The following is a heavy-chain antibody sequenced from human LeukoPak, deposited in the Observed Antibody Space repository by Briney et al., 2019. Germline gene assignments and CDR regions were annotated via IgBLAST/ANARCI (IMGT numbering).Heavy chain of an antibody. J-gene: IGHJ5*02. V-gene: IGHV1-18*01. CDR3: ARDPVAVAGRVNWFDP. CDR2: ISAYNGNT. CDR1: RYTFTSYG. D-gene: IGHD6-19*01. Sequence: ASVKVSCKASRYTFTSYGISWVRQAPGQGLEWMAWISAYNGNTNYAQKLQGRVTMTTDTSTSTAYMELRSLRSDDTAVYYCARDPVAVAGRVNWFDPWGQGTLVTVSS.